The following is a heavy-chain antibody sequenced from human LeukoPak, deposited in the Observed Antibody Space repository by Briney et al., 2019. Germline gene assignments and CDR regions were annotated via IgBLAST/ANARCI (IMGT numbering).Heavy chain of an antibody. CDR2: ISSIGGST. V-gene: IGHV3-23*01. J-gene: IGHJ4*02. CDR3: AKQLGYCSDGSCYFPY. D-gene: IGHD2-15*01. CDR1: GFTFSNYA. Sequence: SGGSLRLSCAASGFTFSNYAMSWVRQAPGKGLEWVSAISSIGGSTYYADSVQGRFTISRDNSKSTLCLQMNSLRAEDTAVYYCAKQLGYCSDGSCYFPYWGQGTLVTVSS.